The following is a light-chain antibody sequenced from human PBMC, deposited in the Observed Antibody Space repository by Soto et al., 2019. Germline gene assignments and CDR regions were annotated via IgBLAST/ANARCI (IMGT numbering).Light chain of an antibody. Sequence: EIVLTQSPGTLSLSPGERATLSCRASQSVRTNYLAWYQQKPGQAPRLLIYGASSRATGIPDRFSGSGSGTDFTLTISSLEPEDFAVYYCQQRSNWPLTFGGGTKVDIK. CDR1: QSVRTNY. CDR3: QQRSNWPLT. CDR2: GAS. V-gene: IGKV3D-20*02. J-gene: IGKJ4*01.